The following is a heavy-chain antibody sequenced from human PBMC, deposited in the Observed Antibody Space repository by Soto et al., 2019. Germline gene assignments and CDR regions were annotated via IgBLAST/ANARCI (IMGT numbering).Heavy chain of an antibody. V-gene: IGHV4-34*01. J-gene: IGHJ5*02. D-gene: IGHD3-3*01. Sequence: SETLSLTCAVCGGSFSGYYCSWIRQPPWKGLEWIGEINHSGITNYNPSLKSRVTISVDTSKNQFSLKLSSVTAADTALYYCARGGGITILGVVRLGWFDPWGQGTLVTVSS. CDR3: ARGGGITILGVVRLGWFDP. CDR1: GGSFSGYY. CDR2: INHSGIT.